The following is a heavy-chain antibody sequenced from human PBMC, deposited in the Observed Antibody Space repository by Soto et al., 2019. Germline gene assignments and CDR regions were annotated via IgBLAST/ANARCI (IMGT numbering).Heavy chain of an antibody. J-gene: IGHJ4*02. CDR3: ARAARLGRSLDY. CDR2: ISYDGTNK. V-gene: IGHV3-30-3*01. Sequence: QVQLVESGGGVVQPGRSLRLSCAASGFSFSSYAMHWVREAAGKGLEWVAIISYDGTNKYYADSVKGRFTISRDNSKNTLHLQMNSLRAEDTAVSYCARAARLGRSLDYWGQRILVTVS. CDR1: GFSFSSYA. D-gene: IGHD2-15*01.